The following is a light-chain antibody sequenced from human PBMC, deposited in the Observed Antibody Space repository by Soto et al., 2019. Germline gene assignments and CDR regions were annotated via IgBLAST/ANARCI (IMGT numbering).Light chain of an antibody. V-gene: IGLV2-14*03. CDR2: DVA. CDR3: SSKRDKNTVL. Sequence: QSALTQPASVSGSPGQLITISCTGTSRDIGAYDYVSWYQQHPSQAPRLIIYDVAERPSGTSDRFSGSRSGNTASLTISGLRPEDEADYYCSSKRDKNTVLFAGGTQLTVL. J-gene: IGLJ2*01. CDR1: SRDIGAYDY.